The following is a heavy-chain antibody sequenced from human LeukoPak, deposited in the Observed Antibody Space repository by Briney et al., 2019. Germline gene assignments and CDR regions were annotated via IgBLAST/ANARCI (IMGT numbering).Heavy chain of an antibody. D-gene: IGHD3-10*01. CDR3: ARDGGSGNYYNGVGDY. CDR2: INSDGTST. V-gene: IGHV3-74*01. J-gene: IGHJ4*02. Sequence: SGGSLRLSCAASGFTFSSYWMHWVRQAPGKGLEWVSRINSDGTSTTYADSVMGRLTISRDTAKNTLYLQMNSLRAEDTAVYYCARDGGSGNYYNGVGDYWGQGTLVTVSS. CDR1: GFTFSSYW.